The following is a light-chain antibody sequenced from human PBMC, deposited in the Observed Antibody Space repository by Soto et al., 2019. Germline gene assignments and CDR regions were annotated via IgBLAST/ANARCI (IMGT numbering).Light chain of an antibody. J-gene: IGKJ4*01. CDR3: QQRNNWLN. CDR1: QSVSSY. CDR2: DAS. Sequence: EIVLTQSPATLSLSPGERATLSCRASQSVSSYLAWYQQKPGQTPRLLIYDASNRATGLPATFSGSGSGRDFTLTISSLAPDDFEVDYCQQRNNWLNLGRGTKVEIK. V-gene: IGKV3-11*02.